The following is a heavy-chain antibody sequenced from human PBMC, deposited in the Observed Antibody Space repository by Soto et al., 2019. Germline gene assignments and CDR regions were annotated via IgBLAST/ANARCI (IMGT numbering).Heavy chain of an antibody. CDR2: IFSNDEK. CDR3: ARIHLNYYYDSSGYFFDAFDI. CDR1: GFSLSNARMG. Sequence: QVTLKESGPVLVKPTETLTLTCTVSGFSLSNARMGVSWIRQPPGKALEWLAHIFSNDEKSYSTSLKSRLTISKDTSKSQVVLTMTNMDPVDTATYYCARIHLNYYYDSSGYFFDAFDIWGQGTMVTVSS. V-gene: IGHV2-26*01. J-gene: IGHJ3*02. D-gene: IGHD3-22*01.